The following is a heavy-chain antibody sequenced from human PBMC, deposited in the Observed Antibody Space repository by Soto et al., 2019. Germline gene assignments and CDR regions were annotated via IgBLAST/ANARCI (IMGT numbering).Heavy chain of an antibody. CDR1: GGTFSSYA. CDR3: AREQYVKAAAGRAGWFDP. D-gene: IGHD6-13*01. CDR2: IIPIFGTA. V-gene: IGHV1-69*01. J-gene: IGHJ5*02. Sequence: QVQLVQSGAEVKKPGSSVKVSCKASGGTFSSYAISWVRQAPGQGLEWMGGIIPIFGTANYAQKFQGRVTITADESTSTAYMELRSLRSEDTAGYYCAREQYVKAAAGRAGWFDPWGQGTLVTVSS.